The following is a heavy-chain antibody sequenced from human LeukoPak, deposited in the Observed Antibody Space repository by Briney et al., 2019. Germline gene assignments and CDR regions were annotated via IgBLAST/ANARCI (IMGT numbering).Heavy chain of an antibody. CDR2: IYYSGST. J-gene: IGHJ4*02. Sequence: SQTLSLTCTVSGGXISSGDYYWSWIRQHPGKGLEWIGYIYYSGSTYYNPSLKSRVTISVDTSKNQFSLNLNSVTAADTAVYYCASGREVTATLPYWGQGTLVTVSS. CDR1: GGXISSGDYY. V-gene: IGHV4-31*03. CDR3: ASGREVTATLPY. D-gene: IGHD2-15*01.